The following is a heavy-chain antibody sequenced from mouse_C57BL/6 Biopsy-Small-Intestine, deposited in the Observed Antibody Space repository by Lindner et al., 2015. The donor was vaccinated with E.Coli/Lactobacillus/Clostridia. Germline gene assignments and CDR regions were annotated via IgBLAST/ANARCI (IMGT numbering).Heavy chain of an antibody. V-gene: IGHV1-58*01. J-gene: IGHJ2*01. CDR1: GYTFTRYG. D-gene: IGHD2-3*01. Sequence: VQLQESGGELVRPGSSVKMSCKTSGYTFTRYGVNWVKQRPGQGLEWIGYIYIGSGYTAYNEKFKGKATLTSDTSSSTAYMQLSSLTSEDSAIYFCARSFDGYYYQDYWGQGTTLTVSS. CDR2: IYIGSGYT. CDR3: ARSFDGYYYQDY.